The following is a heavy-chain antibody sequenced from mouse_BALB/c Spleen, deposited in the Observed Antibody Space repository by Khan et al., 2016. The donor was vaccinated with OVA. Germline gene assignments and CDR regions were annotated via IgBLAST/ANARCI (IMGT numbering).Heavy chain of an antibody. Sequence: QVQLKESGAELARPGTSVKMSCKASGYTFTSYTIHWIKKRPGQGLEWIGYINPSNGYTNYNQKFKDKATLTTDKSSPTAYLRLSSLTSDDSAVYNCVRDGAYHRNDGWFAYWGQGTLVTVSA. CDR2: INPSNGYT. J-gene: IGHJ3*01. V-gene: IGHV1-4*01. CDR3: VRDGAYHRNDGWFAY. D-gene: IGHD2-14*01. CDR1: GYTFTSYT.